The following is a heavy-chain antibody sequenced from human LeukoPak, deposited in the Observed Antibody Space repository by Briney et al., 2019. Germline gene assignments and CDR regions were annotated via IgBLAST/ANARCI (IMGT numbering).Heavy chain of an antibody. CDR2: IYYSGRT. V-gene: IGHV4-39*07. Sequence: PGGSLRLSCAASGFTFSSYEMNWIRQPPGKGLEWIGSIYYSGRTYYDPSLKSRVTISVDTSKNQFSLKLTSVTAADTAVYYCARDGGGYYSRYYYYMDVWGKGTTVTVSS. J-gene: IGHJ6*03. D-gene: IGHD3-3*01. CDR1: GFTFSSYE. CDR3: ARDGGGYYSRYYYYMDV.